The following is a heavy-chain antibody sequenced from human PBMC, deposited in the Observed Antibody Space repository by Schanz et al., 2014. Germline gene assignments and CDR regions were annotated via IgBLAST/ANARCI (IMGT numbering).Heavy chain of an antibody. D-gene: IGHD1-26*01. V-gene: IGHV3-33*08. CDR3: ARDHTTESYYSAGPPIDY. CDR1: GITFSSHS. CDR2: ISYDGSFK. Sequence: VQLVESGGGWVQPGGSLRLSCAASGITFSSHSFNWVRQAPGKGLEWVAVISYDGSFKNYADSVKGRFTISRDNSKNTLFLQMNSLRAEDTAVYYCARDHTTESYYSAGPPIDYWGQGTLLTVSS. J-gene: IGHJ4*02.